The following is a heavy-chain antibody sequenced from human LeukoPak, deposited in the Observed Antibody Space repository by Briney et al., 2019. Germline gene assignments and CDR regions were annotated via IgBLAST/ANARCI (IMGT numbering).Heavy chain of an antibody. V-gene: IGHV4-38-2*01. CDR2: IYHSGST. J-gene: IGHJ3*02. D-gene: IGHD2-15*01. Sequence: SETLSLTCAVSGYSISSGYYWAWIRQPPGKGLEWIESIYHSGSTYYNPSLKSRVTISVDTSKNQLSLKLSSVTAADTAVYYCAAQRGALIPANAFDIWGQGTMVTVSS. CDR1: GYSISSGYY. CDR3: AAQRGALIPANAFDI.